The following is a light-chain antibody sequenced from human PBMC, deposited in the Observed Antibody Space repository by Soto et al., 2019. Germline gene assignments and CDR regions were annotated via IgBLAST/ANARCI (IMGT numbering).Light chain of an antibody. CDR3: QSYDRSLSAVV. J-gene: IGLJ2*01. Sequence: QSVLTQPTSVSGAPGQTVTISCTGSSSNIGAGYDVHWYQQIPGTAPKLLISVNNKRPSGVPDRFSDSKSGTSASLAITGLKAEDEADYYCQSYDRSLSAVVFGGGTKLTVL. CDR2: VNN. CDR1: SSNIGAGYD. V-gene: IGLV1-40*01.